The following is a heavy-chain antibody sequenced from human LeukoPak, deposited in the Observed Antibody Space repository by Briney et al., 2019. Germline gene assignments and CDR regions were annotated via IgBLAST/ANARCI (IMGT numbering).Heavy chain of an antibody. D-gene: IGHD6-19*01. V-gene: IGHV3-7*05. CDR1: AFSFSDYW. CDR2: IKRDGCEE. Sequence: AGGSLRLSCAASAFSFSDYWMTWVRQAPGKGLHWVAHIKRDGCEEYYVDSVKGRFTISRDNAKTSLYLQMNSLRAEDTAVYYCARWNSGWEFDYWGQGTLVSVSS. J-gene: IGHJ4*02. CDR3: ARWNSGWEFDY.